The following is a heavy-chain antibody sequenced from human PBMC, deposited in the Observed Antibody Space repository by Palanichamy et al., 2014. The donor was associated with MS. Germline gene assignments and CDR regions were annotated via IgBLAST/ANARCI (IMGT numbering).Heavy chain of an antibody. CDR3: ARGVPYYDILTGYCDY. CDR1: GYTFINYD. D-gene: IGHD3-9*01. J-gene: IGHJ4*02. CDR2: VNPHSGNA. Sequence: VQLVQSGAEVKKPGASVKASCKASGYTFINYDINWVRQATGQGLEWMGWVNPHSGNAGYAQKFQGRVTMTRNTSISTAYMELSSLRSEDTAVYYCARGVPYYDILTGYCDYWGQGTLVTVSS. V-gene: IGHV1-8*01.